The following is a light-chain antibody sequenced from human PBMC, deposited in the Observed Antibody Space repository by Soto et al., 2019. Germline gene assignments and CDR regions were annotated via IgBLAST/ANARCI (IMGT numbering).Light chain of an antibody. CDR1: KSVGTF. CDR3: QHRTNWPRT. CDR2: DTS. V-gene: IGKV3-11*01. Sequence: EVVLTQSPVTLSLSPGEGATLSCRASKSVGTFLAWYQQKPGQAPRLIIYDTSNRATGIPARFSGTGSGTDFALTISIVEPEDFAVYFCQHRTNWPRTFGQGTKLDIK. J-gene: IGKJ2*01.